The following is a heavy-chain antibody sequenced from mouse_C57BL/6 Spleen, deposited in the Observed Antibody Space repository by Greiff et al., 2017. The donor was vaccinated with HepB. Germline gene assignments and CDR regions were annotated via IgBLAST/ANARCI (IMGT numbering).Heavy chain of an antibody. Sequence: VQLKQSGAELVRPGASVKLSCTASGFNIKDDYMHWVKQRPEQGLEWIGWIDPENGDTEYASKFQGKATITADTSSNTAYLQLSSLTSEDTAVYYCTREYRGYWGQGTTRTVSS. J-gene: IGHJ2*01. CDR1: GFNIKDDY. V-gene: IGHV14-4*01. CDR2: IDPENGDT. D-gene: IGHD5-1*01. CDR3: TREYRGY.